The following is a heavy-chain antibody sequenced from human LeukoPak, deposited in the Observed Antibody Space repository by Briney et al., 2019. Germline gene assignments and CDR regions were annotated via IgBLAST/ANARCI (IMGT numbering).Heavy chain of an antibody. D-gene: IGHD6-13*01. CDR2: IYYAGST. J-gene: IGHJ4*02. CDR3: ARRRGAGYSSSWYNPFDY. CDR1: GGSMSSYY. Sequence: SETLSLTCTVSGGSMSSYYWSWIRQPPGKGLECIGYIYYAGSTNYNPSLKSRVTISVDTSKNQFSLKLSSVTAADTAVYYCARRRGAGYSSSWYNPFDYWGQGTLVTVSS. V-gene: IGHV4-59*12.